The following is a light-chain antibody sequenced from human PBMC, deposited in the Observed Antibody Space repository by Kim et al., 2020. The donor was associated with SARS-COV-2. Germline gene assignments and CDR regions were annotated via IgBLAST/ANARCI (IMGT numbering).Light chain of an antibody. CDR3: QQYNNWLAWT. CDR2: GAS. Sequence: PVERATLSYMARQSVSSNLAWYQQNPGQAPRLLIYGASTRATGVPARCSGSGSGTEFTLTISSLQSEDFAVYYCQQYNNWLAWTFGQGTKVDIK. J-gene: IGKJ1*01. CDR1: QSVSSN. V-gene: IGKV3-15*01.